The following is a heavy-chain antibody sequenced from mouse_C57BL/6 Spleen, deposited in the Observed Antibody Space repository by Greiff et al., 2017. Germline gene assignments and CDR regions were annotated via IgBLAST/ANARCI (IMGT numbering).Heavy chain of an antibody. CDR1: GFTFSSYG. V-gene: IGHV5-6*02. J-gene: IGHJ4*01. CDR2: ISSGGSYT. CDR3: ARQTGTGAMDY. Sequence: EVKLEESGGDLVKPGGSLKLSCAASGFTFSSYGMSWVRQTPDKRLEWVATISSGGSYTYYPDSVKGRFTISRDNAKNTLYLQMSSLKSEDTAMYYCARQTGTGAMDYWGQGTSVTVSS. D-gene: IGHD4-1*01.